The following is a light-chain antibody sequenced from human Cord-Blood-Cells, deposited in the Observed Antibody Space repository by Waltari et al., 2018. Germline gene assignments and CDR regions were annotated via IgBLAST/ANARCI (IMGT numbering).Light chain of an antibody. Sequence: DIVMTQSPDSLAVSSGERAPLNFTSSQSVLYSSNNKNYLAWYQQKPGQPPKLLIYWASTRESGVPDRFSGSGSGTDFTLTISSLQAEDVAVYYCQQYYSTPYTFGQGTKLEIK. J-gene: IGKJ2*01. CDR2: WAS. CDR3: QQYYSTPYT. CDR1: QSVLYSSNNKNY. V-gene: IGKV4-1*01.